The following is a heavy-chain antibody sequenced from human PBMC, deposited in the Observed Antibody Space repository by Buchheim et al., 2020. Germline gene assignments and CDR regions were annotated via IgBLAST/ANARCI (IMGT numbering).Heavy chain of an antibody. D-gene: IGHD3-10*01. CDR3: AKDRVHSDTPYYYYGMDV. CDR1: GFTFSNYG. CDR2: ISYDGSNK. V-gene: IGHV3-30*18. J-gene: IGHJ6*02. Sequence: QVQLVESGGGVVQPGRSLRLSCAASGFTFSNYGMHWVRQAPGKGLEWVAVISYDGSNKYYADSVKGRFTISRDNSKNTLYLQMNSLRAEDTAVYYCAKDRVHSDTPYYYYGMDVWGQGTT.